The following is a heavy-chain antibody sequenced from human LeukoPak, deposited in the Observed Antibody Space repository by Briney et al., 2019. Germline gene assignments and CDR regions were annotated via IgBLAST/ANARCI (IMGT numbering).Heavy chain of an antibody. Sequence: TSETLSLTCAVYGGSFSGYYWSWIRQPPGKGLEWIGEINHSGSTNYNPSLKSRVTISVDTSKNQFSLKLSSVTAADTAVYYCARGQMDIVVVPAAYLFDYWGQGTLVTVSS. V-gene: IGHV4-34*01. J-gene: IGHJ4*02. CDR3: ARGQMDIVVVPAAYLFDY. CDR2: INHSGST. D-gene: IGHD2-2*03. CDR1: GGSFSGYY.